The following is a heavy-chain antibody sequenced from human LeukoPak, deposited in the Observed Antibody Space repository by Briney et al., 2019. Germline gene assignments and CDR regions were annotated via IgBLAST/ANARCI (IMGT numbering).Heavy chain of an antibody. CDR1: GGSISSYY. CDR2: IYYSGST. CDR3: THSGSADAFDI. D-gene: IGHD1-26*01. V-gene: IGHV4-59*08. Sequence: SETLSLTCTVSGGSISSYYWSWIRQPPGKGLEWIGYIYYSGSTNYNPSLKSRVTTSVDTSKNQFSLKLSSVTAADTAVYYCTHSGSADAFDIWGQGTMVTVSS. J-gene: IGHJ3*02.